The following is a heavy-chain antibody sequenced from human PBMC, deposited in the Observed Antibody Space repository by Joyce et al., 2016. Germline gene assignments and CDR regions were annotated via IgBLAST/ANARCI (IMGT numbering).Heavy chain of an antibody. J-gene: IGHJ4*02. V-gene: IGHV3-30*18. CDR3: AKIVTATYSSRWFLDY. CDR2: ISVDGIYK. Sequence: QVKLVESGGGVVQPGSSLRLSCAASGHTLSNDGVHWVRQAQGKVMGWLSVISVDGIYKYNADSVKGRFTISRYNSKNTVFLERNILRAEDTAVYYCAKIVTATYSSRWFLDYCGQGTLVTVSS. CDR1: GHTLSNDG. D-gene: IGHD6-13*01.